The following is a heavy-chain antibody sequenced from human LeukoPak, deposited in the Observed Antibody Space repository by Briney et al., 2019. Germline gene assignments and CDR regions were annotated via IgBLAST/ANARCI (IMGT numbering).Heavy chain of an antibody. CDR1: GFTFSSYS. Sequence: GGSLRLSCAASGFTFSSYSMNWVRQAPGKGLEWFSSIISSSSYIYYADSVKGRFTISRDNAKNSLYLQMNSLRAEDTAVYYCARDFGGYCSSTNCYLGHLDYWGQGTLVTVSS. CDR2: IISSSSYI. J-gene: IGHJ4*02. V-gene: IGHV3-21*03. CDR3: ARDFGGYCSSTNCYLGHLDY. D-gene: IGHD2-2*01.